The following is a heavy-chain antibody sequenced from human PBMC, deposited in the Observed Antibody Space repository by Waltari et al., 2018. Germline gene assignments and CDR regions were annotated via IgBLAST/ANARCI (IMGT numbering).Heavy chain of an antibody. CDR3: AKMRRNLPRDIIDN. CDR2: TSASRGSK. V-gene: IGHV3-23*01. Sequence: EVQLLESGGGLVQRGGSLRLSCAVSGFTFSNFAMSWVRHTPGKGVEWVGGTSASRGSKYYADAVQGRFTISRDNSKKRVYLQMNSLRAEDTATYYCAKMRRNLPRDIIDNWGQGTQVIIAS. CDR1: GFTFSNFA. J-gene: IGHJ4*02.